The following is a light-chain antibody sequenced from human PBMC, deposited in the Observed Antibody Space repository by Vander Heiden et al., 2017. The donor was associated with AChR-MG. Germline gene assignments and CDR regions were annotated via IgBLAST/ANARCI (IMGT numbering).Light chain of an antibody. V-gene: IGKV1-5*03. CDR1: QSLTTW. CDR2: KAS. J-gene: IGKJ1*01. CDR3: QQYTSYPWT. Sequence: DIQMTQSPSTLSASVGDRVTITCRASQSLTTWLAWYQQKPGKAPKPLIYKASSLQSGVPSRFSGSGSGTDFTLTISSLQPDDFATYYCQQYTSYPWTFGQGTKVEIK.